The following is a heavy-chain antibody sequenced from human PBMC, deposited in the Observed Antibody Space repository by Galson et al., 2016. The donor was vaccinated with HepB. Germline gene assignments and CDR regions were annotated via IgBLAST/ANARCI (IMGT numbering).Heavy chain of an antibody. Sequence: SLRLSCAASGFTFSNFGMSWVRQVPGKGLEWASLISGSGGTTSYADSVEGRFTVSRDNSKNTVYLQMNNLRAEDTAIYYCARDGVRWSPVEYFHYWGQGTLVTVSP. D-gene: IGHD3-3*01. CDR3: ARDGVRWSPVEYFHY. V-gene: IGHV3-23*01. CDR2: ISGSGGTT. CDR1: GFTFSNFG. J-gene: IGHJ1*01.